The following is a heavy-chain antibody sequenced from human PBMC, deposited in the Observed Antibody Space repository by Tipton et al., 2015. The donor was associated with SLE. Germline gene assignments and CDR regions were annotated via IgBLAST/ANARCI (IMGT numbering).Heavy chain of an antibody. CDR1: GFTVNTNH. D-gene: IGHD2/OR15-2a*01. Sequence: SLRLSCAASGFTVNTNHISWVRQAPGKGLEWVASLYSGGRTYYAESVKGRCTFSRDNSRNTLLLQMNSLSLDDTAIYYCAFTSNSWPERYFKHWGQGALVTVSS. V-gene: IGHV3-66*02. J-gene: IGHJ1*01. CDR3: AFTSNSWPERYFKH. CDR2: LYSGGRT.